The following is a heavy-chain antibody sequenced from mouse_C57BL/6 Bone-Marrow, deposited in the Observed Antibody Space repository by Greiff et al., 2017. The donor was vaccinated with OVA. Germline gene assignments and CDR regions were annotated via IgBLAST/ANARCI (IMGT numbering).Heavy chain of an antibody. CDR3: ARSSLLWYFDV. D-gene: IGHD1-2*01. Sequence: EVKLVESGGGLVQPGGSLSLSCAASGFTFTDYYMSWVRQPPGKALEWLGFIRNKANGYTTEYSASVKGRFTISRDNSQSILYLQMNALRAEDSATYYCARSSLLWYFDVWGTGTTVTVSS. CDR2: IRNKANGYTT. V-gene: IGHV7-3*01. J-gene: IGHJ1*03. CDR1: GFTFTDYY.